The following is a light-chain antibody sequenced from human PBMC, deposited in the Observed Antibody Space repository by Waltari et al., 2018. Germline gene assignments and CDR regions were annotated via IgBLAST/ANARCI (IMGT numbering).Light chain of an antibody. Sequence: DIQMPQAPSSLSASVRDRVTITSRASQDISSYLNWYQQKPGKAPKLLIYYTNSLASGVPSRFSGSGSGTEFTLTISSLQPEDFATYYCQQGNSYPYSFGQGTKVEIK. CDR2: YTN. CDR1: QDISSY. V-gene: IGKV1-39*01. J-gene: IGKJ2*03. CDR3: QQGNSYPYS.